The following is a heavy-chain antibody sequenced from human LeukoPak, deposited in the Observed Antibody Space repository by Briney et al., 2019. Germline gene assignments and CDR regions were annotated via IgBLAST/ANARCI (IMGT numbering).Heavy chain of an antibody. D-gene: IGHD3-16*02. CDR3: ALVNYYFYGMDV. V-gene: IGHV4-59*01. CDR2: IYYSGNT. CDR1: GGSISSYY. Sequence: PSETLSLTCTVSGGSISSYYWSWIRQPPGKGLEWTGYIYYSGNTKYNPSLKRRITISVDTSKNQFSLKLWSVTAADTAVYYCALVNYYFYGMDVWGQGTTVTVSS. J-gene: IGHJ6*02.